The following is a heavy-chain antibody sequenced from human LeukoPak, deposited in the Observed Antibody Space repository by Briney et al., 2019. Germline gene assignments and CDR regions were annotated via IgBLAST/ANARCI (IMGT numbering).Heavy chain of an antibody. V-gene: IGHV4-59*01. J-gene: IGHJ4*02. D-gene: IGHD6-19*01. Sequence: SETLSLTCTVSGGSISSYYWSWIRQPPGKGLEWIGFIYYSGSTTYNPSLKSRVTISVDTSKNQFSLKLSSVTAADTAVYYCARGWERAVAGDYFDYWGQGTLVTVSS. CDR1: GGSISSYY. CDR2: IYYSGST. CDR3: ARGWERAVAGDYFDY.